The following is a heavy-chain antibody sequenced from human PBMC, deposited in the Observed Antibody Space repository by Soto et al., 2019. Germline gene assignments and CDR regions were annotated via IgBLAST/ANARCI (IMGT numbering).Heavy chain of an antibody. J-gene: IGHJ3*02. CDR2: INPNSGGT. D-gene: IGHD3-10*01. CDR3: ARGPTMVRGVISAFDI. Sequence: ASVKVSCKASGYTFTAYYMHWVRQAPGQGLEWMGWINPNSGGTNYAQKFQGRVTMTRDTSISTAYMELSRLRSDDTAVYYCARGPTMVRGVISAFDIWGQGTMVTASS. V-gene: IGHV1-2*02. CDR1: GYTFTAYY.